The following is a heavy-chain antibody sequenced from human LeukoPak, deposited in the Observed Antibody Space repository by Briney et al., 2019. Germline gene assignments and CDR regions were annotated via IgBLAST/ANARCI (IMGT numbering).Heavy chain of an antibody. CDR1: GFTFSSYA. V-gene: IGHV3-30-3*01. CDR3: ARDDSTLGYYYYGMDV. J-gene: IGHJ6*02. CDR2: ISYDGSNK. D-gene: IGHD2-15*01. Sequence: PGGSLRLSCAASGFTFSSYAMHWVRQAPGKGLEWVAVISYDGSNKYYADSVKGRFTISRDNSENTLYLQMNSLRAEDTAVYYCARDDSTLGYYYYGMDVWGQGTTVTVSS.